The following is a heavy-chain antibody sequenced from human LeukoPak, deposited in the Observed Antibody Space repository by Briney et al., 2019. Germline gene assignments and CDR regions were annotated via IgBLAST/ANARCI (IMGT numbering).Heavy chain of an antibody. CDR3: ARDYGPSRGFDY. D-gene: IGHD3-10*01. V-gene: IGHV4-59*01. CDR2: ISYSGST. CDR1: GGSISSYY. J-gene: IGHJ4*02. Sequence: PSETLSLTCTVSGGSISSYYWSWIRQPPGKGLEWIAYISYSGSTNYNPSLRSRVTISLDTSKNHFSLKLSSVTAADTAVYYCARDYGPSRGFDYWGQGTLVTVSS.